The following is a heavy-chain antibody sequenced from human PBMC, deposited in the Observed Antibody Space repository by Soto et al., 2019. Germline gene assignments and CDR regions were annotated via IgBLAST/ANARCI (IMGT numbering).Heavy chain of an antibody. J-gene: IGHJ6*02. CDR3: ASPGYCTNGVCYTNGMDV. D-gene: IGHD2-8*01. CDR1: GGTFSSYA. Sequence: QVQLVQSGAEVKKPGSSVRVSCKASGGTFSSYAISWVRQAPGQGLEWMGGIIPIFGTANYAQKFQGRVTITADESTSTAYMELSSLRSEDTSVYYCASPGYCTNGVCYTNGMDVWGQGTTVTVSS. CDR2: IIPIFGTA. V-gene: IGHV1-69*01.